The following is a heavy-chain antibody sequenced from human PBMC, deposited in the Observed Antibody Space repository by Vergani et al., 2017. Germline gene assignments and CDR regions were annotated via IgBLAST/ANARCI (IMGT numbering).Heavy chain of an antibody. CDR1: GGTFSSYA. J-gene: IGHJ6*02. CDR2: IIPILGIA. D-gene: IGHD3-3*01. Sequence: QVQLVQSGAEVKKPGSSVQVSCKASGGTFSSYAISWVRQAPGQGLEWMGRIIPILGIANYAQKFQGRVTITADKSTSTAYMELSSLRSEDTAVYYCARWYYDLWSGYQKQDYYYYGMDVWGQGTTVTVSS. CDR3: ARWYYDLWSGYQKQDYYYYGMDV. V-gene: IGHV1-69*04.